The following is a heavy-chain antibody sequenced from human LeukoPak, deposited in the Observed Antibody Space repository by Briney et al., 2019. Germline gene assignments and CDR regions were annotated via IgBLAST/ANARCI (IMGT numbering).Heavy chain of an antibody. CDR3: VREVPAEVLEIDY. CDR1: GGPINNYY. V-gene: IGHV4-4*07. J-gene: IGHJ4*02. D-gene: IGHD2-2*01. CDR2: IYTSGRT. Sequence: SETLSLTCTVSGGPINNYYWSWIRQPAGKGLEWIGRIYTSGRTNYNPSLKSRVTMSLDTSKNQFSLKLSSVTAADTAVYYCVREVPAEVLEIDYWGQGTLVTVSS.